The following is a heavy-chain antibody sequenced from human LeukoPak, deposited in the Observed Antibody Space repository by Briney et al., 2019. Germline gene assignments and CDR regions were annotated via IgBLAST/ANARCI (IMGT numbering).Heavy chain of an antibody. CDR1: GFTFSSYS. Sequence: GGSLRLSCAASGFTFSSYSMNWVRQAPGKGLEWVSSISSSSSYIYYADSVKGRFTISRDNAKNSLYLQMNSLRAEDTAVYYCARVAAATRYYYYGMDVWGQGPRSPSP. CDR3: ARVAAATRYYYYGMDV. CDR2: ISSSSSYI. J-gene: IGHJ6*02. D-gene: IGHD2-15*01. V-gene: IGHV3-21*01.